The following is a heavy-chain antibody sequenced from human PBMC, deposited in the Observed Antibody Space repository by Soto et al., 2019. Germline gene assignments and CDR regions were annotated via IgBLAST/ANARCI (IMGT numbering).Heavy chain of an antibody. J-gene: IGHJ6*02. CDR2: INHSGST. V-gene: IGHV4-34*01. Sequence: SETLSLTCAVYVGSFSCYYWSWIRQPPGKGLEWIGEINHSGSTNYNPSLKSRVTISVDTSKNQFSLKLSSVTAADTAVYYCARVVVVVARVPYYYYGMDVWGQGTTVTVSS. CDR1: VGSFSCYY. D-gene: IGHD2-15*01. CDR3: ARVVVVVARVPYYYYGMDV.